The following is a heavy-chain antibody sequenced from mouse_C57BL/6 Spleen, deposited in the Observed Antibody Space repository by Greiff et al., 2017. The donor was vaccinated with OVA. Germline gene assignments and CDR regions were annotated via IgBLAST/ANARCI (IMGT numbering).Heavy chain of an antibody. CDR3: AKDYEYGFYAMDY. J-gene: IGHJ4*01. V-gene: IGHV1-81*01. CDR1: GYTFTSYG. CDR2: IYPRSGNT. Sequence: QVQLQQSGAELARPGASVKLSCKASGYTFTSYGISWVKQRTGQGLEWIGEIYPRSGNTYYNEKFKGKATLTADKSSSTAYMELRSLTSEDSAVYFCAKDYEYGFYAMDYWGQGTSVTVSS. D-gene: IGHD2-4*01.